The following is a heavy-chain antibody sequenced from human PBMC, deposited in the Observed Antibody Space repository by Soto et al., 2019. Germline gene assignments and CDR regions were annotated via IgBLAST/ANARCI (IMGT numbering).Heavy chain of an antibody. CDR1: GFTFSSYA. CDR2: ISGSGGST. J-gene: IGHJ4*02. CDR3: AKELAVAGFRGGVLDY. V-gene: IGHV3-23*01. D-gene: IGHD6-19*01. Sequence: GGSLRLSCAASGFTFSSYAMSWVRQAPGRGLEWVSAISGSGGSTYYADSVKGRFTISRDNSKNTLYLQMNSLRAEDTAVYYCAKELAVAGFRGGVLDYGSQGALVTVSS.